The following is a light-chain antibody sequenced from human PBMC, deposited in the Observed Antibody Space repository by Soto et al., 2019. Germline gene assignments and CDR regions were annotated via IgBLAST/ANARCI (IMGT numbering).Light chain of an antibody. CDR3: QQYGSSPLT. CDR2: GAS. V-gene: IGKV3-20*01. CDR1: QSVSSNY. J-gene: IGKJ3*01. Sequence: EIVLTQSPGTLSLSPGERPTLSCRASQSVSSNYLAWYQQKPGQAPRLRIYGASSRATDIPDRFSGSGSGTDFTLTISRLEPEDFAVYYCQQYGSSPLTFGPGTKVDIK.